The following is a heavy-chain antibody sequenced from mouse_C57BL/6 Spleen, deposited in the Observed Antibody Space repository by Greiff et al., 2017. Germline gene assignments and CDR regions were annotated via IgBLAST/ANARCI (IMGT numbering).Heavy chain of an antibody. D-gene: IGHD1-1*01. CDR1: GYTFTSYW. CDR3: TRITTVVANGIDY. V-gene: IGHV1-5*01. J-gene: IGHJ2*01. Sequence: EVQLQQSGTVLARPGASVKMSCKTSGYTFTSYWMHWVKQRPGQGLEWIGAIYPGNSDTSYNQKFKGKAKLTAVTSASTAYMELSSLTNEDSAVYYCTRITTVVANGIDYWGQGTTLTVSS. CDR2: IYPGNSDT.